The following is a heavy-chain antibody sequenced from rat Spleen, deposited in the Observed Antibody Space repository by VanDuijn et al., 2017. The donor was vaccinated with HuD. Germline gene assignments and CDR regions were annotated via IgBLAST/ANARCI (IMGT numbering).Heavy chain of an antibody. D-gene: IGHD1-11*01. J-gene: IGHJ1*01. V-gene: IGHV3-1*01. CDR3: ARGLRRVYWYFDF. CDR1: DYSITSSY. CDR2: INYSGST. Sequence: EVRLQESGPGLVKPSQTLSLTCSVTDYSITSSYTWSWIRKFPGNKLEWMGYINYSGSTGYNPSLKSRISITRDTSKNQFFLQLNSVTTEDTATYYCARGLRRVYWYFDFWGPGTMVTVSS.